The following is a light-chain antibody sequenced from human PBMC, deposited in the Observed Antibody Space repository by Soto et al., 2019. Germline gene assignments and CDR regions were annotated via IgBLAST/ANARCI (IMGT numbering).Light chain of an antibody. Sequence: QSVLTQPPSVSGAPGQRVPMSCTGSSPNIGEGCDVHWNQHLPGTAPKLLIYGNTIRPSGVPDRFSGSKSGTSASLAITGLQAEDEADYYCQSYDTSLSGPVVFGGGTKLTVL. CDR3: QSYDTSLSGPVV. J-gene: IGLJ2*01. CDR1: SPNIGEGCD. V-gene: IGLV1-40*01. CDR2: GNT.